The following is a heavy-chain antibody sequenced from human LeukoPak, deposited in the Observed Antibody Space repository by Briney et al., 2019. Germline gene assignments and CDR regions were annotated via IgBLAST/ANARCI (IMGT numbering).Heavy chain of an antibody. J-gene: IGHJ4*02. Sequence: GASLRLSCAASGFTFSSYAMCRIRQAPGKGLEWVSGISGSGGTTYYADSVRGRFTISRDNSRNTLFLQMNSLRAEDTGIYYCAKVRQAETTRTNFDYWGQGTLVTVSS. CDR3: AKVRQAETTRTNFDY. CDR1: GFTFSSYA. D-gene: IGHD1-14*01. CDR2: ISGSGGTT. V-gene: IGHV3-23*01.